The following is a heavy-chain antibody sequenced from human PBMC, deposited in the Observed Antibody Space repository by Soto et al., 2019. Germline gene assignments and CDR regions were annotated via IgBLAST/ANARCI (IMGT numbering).Heavy chain of an antibody. CDR2: IYWDDDK. CDR1: GFSLSASGVA. J-gene: IGHJ4*02. D-gene: IGHD6-13*01. V-gene: IGHV2-5*02. Sequence: QITLKESGPTLVNPTQTLTLTCTFSGFSLSASGVAVGWIRQPPGKALEWLALIYWDDDKRYSPSLKSRLTITKDTSKNQVVLTMTNVDPVDTATYYCGRRKDAAGLFDYWGQGTLVTVSS. CDR3: GRRKDAAGLFDY.